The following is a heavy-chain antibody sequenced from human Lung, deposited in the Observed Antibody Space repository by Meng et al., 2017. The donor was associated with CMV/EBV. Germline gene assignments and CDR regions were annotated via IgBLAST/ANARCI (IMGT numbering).Heavy chain of an antibody. D-gene: IGHD1-26*01. Sequence: GGSXRLXCAASGFTFGGSAIHWVRQAPGKGLEWVANIKQDGSEKYYVDSVKGRFTISRDNAKNSLYLQMNSLRAEDTAVYYCARGMRVGAITYYYYGMDVXGQGXTVTVSS. CDR1: GFTFGGSA. J-gene: IGHJ6*02. CDR3: ARGMRVGAITYYYYGMDV. V-gene: IGHV3-7*01. CDR2: IKQDGSEK.